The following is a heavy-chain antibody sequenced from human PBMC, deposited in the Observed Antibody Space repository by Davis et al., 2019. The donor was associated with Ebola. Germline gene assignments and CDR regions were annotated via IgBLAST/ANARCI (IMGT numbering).Heavy chain of an antibody. Sequence: SETLSLTCTVSGGSTSSRSYYWGWIRQPPGKGLEWIGTVDHSGNPYYNPSLESRLTIVADTSKNQLSLKLTSVTAADTAEYFCARDRAPSVYHGLAVWGQGTTVTVSS. CDR1: GGSTSSRSYY. V-gene: IGHV4-39*07. CDR2: VDHSGNP. CDR3: ARDRAPSVYHGLAV. D-gene: IGHD3-16*02. J-gene: IGHJ6*02.